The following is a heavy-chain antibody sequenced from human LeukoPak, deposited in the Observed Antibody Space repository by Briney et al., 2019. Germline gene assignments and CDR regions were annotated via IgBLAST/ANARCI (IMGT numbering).Heavy chain of an antibody. CDR3: ASGSQGDYVWGSYRYRESPFDP. J-gene: IGHJ5*02. CDR2: ISSSSSYI. D-gene: IGHD3-16*02. CDR1: GFTFSSYS. Sequence: AGGSLRLSCAASGFTFSSYSMNCVRQAPGKGLEWVSSISSSSSYIYYADSVKGRFTISRDNAKNSLYLQMNSLRAEGTAVYYCASGSQGDYVWGSYRYRESPFDPWGQGTLVTVSS. V-gene: IGHV3-21*01.